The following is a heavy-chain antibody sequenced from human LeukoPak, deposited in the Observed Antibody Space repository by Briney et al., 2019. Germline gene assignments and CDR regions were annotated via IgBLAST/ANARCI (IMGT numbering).Heavy chain of an antibody. Sequence: GASVKVSCKASGGTFSSYAISWVRQAPGQGLEWMGGIIPIFGTANYAQKFQGRVTITADESTSTAYMELSSLRSEDTAVYYCVRGGNWNDHGSETRFDYWGQGTLVTVSS. CDR2: IIPIFGTA. V-gene: IGHV1-69*13. CDR1: GGTFSSYA. D-gene: IGHD1-1*01. CDR3: VRGGNWNDHGSETRFDY. J-gene: IGHJ4*02.